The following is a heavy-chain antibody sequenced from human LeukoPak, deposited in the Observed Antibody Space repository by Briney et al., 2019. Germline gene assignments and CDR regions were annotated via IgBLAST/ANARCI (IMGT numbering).Heavy chain of an antibody. J-gene: IGHJ4*02. CDR2: IYYSGST. CDR3: ARRTTVVQGGIDY. CDR1: GGSISSGGYS. V-gene: IGHV4-30-4*07. D-gene: IGHD4-23*01. Sequence: SETLSLTCAVSGGSISSGGYSWSWLRQPPGKGLEWIGYIYYSGSTYYNPSLKSQVTISVDTSKNQFSLKLSSVTAADTAVYYCARRTTVVQGGIDYWGQGTLVTVSS.